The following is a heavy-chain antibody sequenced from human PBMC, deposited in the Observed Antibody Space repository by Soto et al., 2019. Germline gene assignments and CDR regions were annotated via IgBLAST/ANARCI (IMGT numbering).Heavy chain of an antibody. Sequence: HPVGSLSLSCVASGFTFSSYAMSWVRQTPGTGLQWVSGISGGGGSTYYAGSVKGRFTISRDNSKNTLDLQINSLRAEDTAVYYCAKQAGYTSDPFDYWGQGTLVTVSS. CDR2: ISGGGGST. J-gene: IGHJ4*02. D-gene: IGHD6-19*01. CDR1: GFTFSSYA. CDR3: AKQAGYTSDPFDY. V-gene: IGHV3-23*01.